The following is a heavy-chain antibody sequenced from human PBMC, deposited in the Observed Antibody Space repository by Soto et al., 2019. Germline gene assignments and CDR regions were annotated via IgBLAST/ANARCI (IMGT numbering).Heavy chain of an antibody. V-gene: IGHV3-23*01. J-gene: IGHJ4*02. Sequence: GGSLRLSCAASGFTFISYSISWVRQAPWKGLEWVSAISGGGGSTYYAASVKGRFTISRDNSKNTLYLQMNSLRAEDTAVYYCAKGALPASMRASFDYSGERPLIPVSS. D-gene: IGHD2-2*01. CDR3: AKGALPASMRASFDY. CDR2: ISGGGGST. CDR1: GFTFISYS.